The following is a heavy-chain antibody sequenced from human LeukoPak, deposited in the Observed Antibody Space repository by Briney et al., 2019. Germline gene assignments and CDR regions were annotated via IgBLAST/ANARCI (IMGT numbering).Heavy chain of an antibody. CDR2: ITSSGGST. V-gene: IGHV3-23*01. Sequence: GGSLRLSCAASGFTFSGFAMAWVRQAPGKGLEWVSAITSSGGSTYYAESVKGRFTISRDNSKNILYLQMNSLRAEDTAVYYCARVSGGYYLDWGQGTLVTVSS. CDR1: GFTFSGFA. CDR3: ARVSGGYYLD. J-gene: IGHJ4*02. D-gene: IGHD3-22*01.